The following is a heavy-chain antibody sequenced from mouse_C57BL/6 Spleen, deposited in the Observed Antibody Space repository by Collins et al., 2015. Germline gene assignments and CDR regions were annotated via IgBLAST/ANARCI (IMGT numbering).Heavy chain of an antibody. J-gene: IGHJ1*03. D-gene: IGHD1-1*01. CDR1: GFTFSSYA. Sequence: DVKLVESGEGLVKPGGSLKLSCAASGFTFSSYAMSWVRQTPEKRLERVAYISSGGDYIYYADTVKGRFTISRDNARNTLYLQMSSLKSEDTAMYYCTRALDYYGSSDWYFDVWGTGTTVTVSS. CDR3: TRALDYYGSSDWYFDV. V-gene: IGHV5-9-1*02. CDR2: ISSGGDYI.